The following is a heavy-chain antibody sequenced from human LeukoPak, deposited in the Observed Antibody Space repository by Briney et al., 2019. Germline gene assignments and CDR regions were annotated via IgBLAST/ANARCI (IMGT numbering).Heavy chain of an antibody. CDR1: GGSISGYY. CDR3: ARTSPYFYYGMDV. J-gene: IGHJ6*02. Sequence: SETPSLTCTVSGGSISGYYWSWIRQPPGKGLEWIGYFYYSGSTNYNPSLKSRVTISVDTSKNQSSLKLSSATAADTAVYYCARTSPYFYYGMDVWGQGTTVTVSS. V-gene: IGHV4-59*08. D-gene: IGHD2-2*01. CDR2: FYYSGST.